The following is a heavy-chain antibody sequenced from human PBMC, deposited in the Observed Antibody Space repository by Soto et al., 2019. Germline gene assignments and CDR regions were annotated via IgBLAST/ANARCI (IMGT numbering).Heavy chain of an antibody. CDR3: ARRISRGWSYYFDY. CDR2: IYYSGGT. V-gene: IGHV4-59*08. CDR1: GGSISSYY. J-gene: IGHJ4*02. D-gene: IGHD6-19*01. Sequence: SETLSLTCTVSGGSISSYYWSWIRQPPGKGLEWIGYIYYSGGTNYNPSLKSRVTISVDTSKNQFSLKLSSVTAAYTSVYYCARRISRGWSYYFDYWGQGTLVTVSS.